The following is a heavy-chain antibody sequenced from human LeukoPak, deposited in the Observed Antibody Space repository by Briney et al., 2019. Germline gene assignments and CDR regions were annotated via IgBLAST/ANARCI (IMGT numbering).Heavy chain of an antibody. J-gene: IGHJ4*02. CDR1: GFTFSSYA. V-gene: IGHV3-64*01. CDR3: ARSALDTSGTYYNPQPFEY. Sequence: GGSLRLSCAASGFTFSSYAMHWVRQAPGKGLEYVSAISSNGGSTYYANSVKGRFTISRDNSKNTLYLQMGSLRAEDMAVYYCARSALDTSGTYYNPQPFEYWGQGTLVIVSS. CDR2: ISSNGGST. D-gene: IGHD3-10*01.